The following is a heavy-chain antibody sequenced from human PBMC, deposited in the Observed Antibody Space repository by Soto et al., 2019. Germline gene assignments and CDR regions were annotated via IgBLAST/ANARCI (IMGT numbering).Heavy chain of an antibody. CDR2: IIPIFGTA. D-gene: IGHD2-21*01. J-gene: IGHJ4*02. V-gene: IGHV1-69*01. CDR1: GGTFSSYA. Sequence: QVQLVQSGAEVKKPGSSVKVSCKASGGTFSSYAISWVRQAPGQGLEWMGGIIPIFGTANYAQKFQGRVTITEAACTGNADMGLSSLRAEDTAVYYCARLWRLAVDYWGQGTLVTVSS. CDR3: ARLWRLAVDY.